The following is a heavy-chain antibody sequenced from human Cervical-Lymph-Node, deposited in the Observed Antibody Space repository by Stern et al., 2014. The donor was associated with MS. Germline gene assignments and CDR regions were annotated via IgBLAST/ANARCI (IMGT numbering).Heavy chain of an antibody. J-gene: IGHJ4*02. CDR3: ARQRYFDY. V-gene: IGHV5-51*01. Sequence: EVQLVQSGPEVKRPGESLKISCQASGYTFTSYWIGWVRQMPGKGLEWIAIIFPGGSDIRYSPSFQGQVTISPDKSSSTAYVQCNNLKASDTAIYYCARQRYFDYWGQGTLVTVSS. CDR2: IFPGGSDI. CDR1: GYTFTSYW.